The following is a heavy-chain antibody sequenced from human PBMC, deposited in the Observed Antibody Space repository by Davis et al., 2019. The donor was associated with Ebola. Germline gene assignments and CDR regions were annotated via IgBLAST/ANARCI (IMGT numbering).Heavy chain of an antibody. J-gene: IGHJ6*02. CDR2: IIPIFASA. CDR3: ARDLGYLGSGMDPDNYYYYGMDV. CDR1: GGTFSNYA. D-gene: IGHD3-10*01. V-gene: IGHV1-69*13. Sequence: SVKVSCKASGGTFSNYAISWVRQAPGQGLEWMGGIIPIFASANYAQKFQGRVTITADESTTTAYMDLSSLRTEDTAVYYCARDLGYLGSGMDPDNYYYYGMDVWGQGTTVTVSS.